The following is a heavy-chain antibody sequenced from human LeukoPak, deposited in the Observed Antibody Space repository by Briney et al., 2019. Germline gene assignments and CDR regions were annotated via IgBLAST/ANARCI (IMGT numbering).Heavy chain of an antibody. V-gene: IGHV3-7*01. J-gene: IGHJ3*02. CDR3: AKDRAQWAFDI. CDR1: GFTFSSYW. CDR2: IKHDGSEK. D-gene: IGHD6-19*01. Sequence: PGGSLRLSCAASGFTFSSYWMSWVRQAPGKGLEWVANIKHDGSEKYYVDSVKGRFTISRDNAKNSLYLQMNSLRAEDMAVYYCAKDRAQWAFDIWGQGTMVTVSS.